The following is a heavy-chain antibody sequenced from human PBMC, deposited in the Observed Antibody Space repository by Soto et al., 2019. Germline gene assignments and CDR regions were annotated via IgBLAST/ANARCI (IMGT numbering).Heavy chain of an antibody. CDR3: AKDTHSGSYYDFGLFDY. D-gene: IGHD1-26*01. J-gene: IGHJ4*02. V-gene: IGHV3-9*01. CDR1: GFTFDDYA. CDR2: INWNSGNI. Sequence: PGGSLRLSCAASGFTFDDYAMHWVRQAPGKGLEWVSGINWNSGNIGYADSVKGRFTISRDNAKNSLYLQMNSLRAEDTAFYYCAKDTHSGSYYDFGLFDYWGQGALVTVS.